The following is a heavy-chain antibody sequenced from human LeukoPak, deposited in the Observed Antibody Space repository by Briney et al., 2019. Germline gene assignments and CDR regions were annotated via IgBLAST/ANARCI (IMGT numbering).Heavy chain of an antibody. J-gene: IGHJ5*02. CDR3: ARALTYGGNSGGWFDP. Sequence: SETPSLTCAVYGGSFSGYYWSWIRQPPGKGLEWIGEINHSGSTNYNPSLKSRVTISVDTSKNQFSLKLSSVAAADTAVYYCARALTYGGNSGGWFDPWGQGTLVTVSS. V-gene: IGHV4-34*01. CDR1: GGSFSGYY. CDR2: INHSGST. D-gene: IGHD4-23*01.